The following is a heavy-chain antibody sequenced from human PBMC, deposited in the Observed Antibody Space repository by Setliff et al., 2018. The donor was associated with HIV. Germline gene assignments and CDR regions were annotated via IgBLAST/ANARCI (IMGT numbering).Heavy chain of an antibody. CDR2: IYYTEIT. CDR3: ARLRGYLYGHGRYFDY. D-gene: IGHD5-18*01. V-gene: IGHV4-59*01. J-gene: IGHJ4*02. CDR1: GGSISSYY. Sequence: PSETLSLTCTVSGGSISSYYWSWIRQSPGKGLEWIGSIYYTEITNYNPSLKSRVTISVDTSKNQFSLKLTSVTAADTALYYCARLRGYLYGHGRYFDYWGQGTLVTVSS.